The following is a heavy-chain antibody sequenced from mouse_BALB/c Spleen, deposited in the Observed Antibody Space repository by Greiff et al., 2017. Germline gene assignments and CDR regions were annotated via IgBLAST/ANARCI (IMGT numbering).Heavy chain of an antibody. J-gene: IGHJ1*01. CDR1: GFTFSNYW. Sequence: EVKLMESGGGLVQPGGSMKLSCVASGFTFSNYWMNWVRQSPEKGLEWVAEIRLKSNNYATHYAESVKGRFTISRDDSKSSVYLQMNNLRAEDTGIYYCTRGTITTARGLYWYFDVWGAGTTVTVSS. CDR3: TRGTITTARGLYWYFDV. V-gene: IGHV6-6*02. CDR2: IRLKSNNYAT. D-gene: IGHD1-2*01.